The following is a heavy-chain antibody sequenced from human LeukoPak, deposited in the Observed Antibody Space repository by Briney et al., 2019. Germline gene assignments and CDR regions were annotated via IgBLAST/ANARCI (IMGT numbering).Heavy chain of an antibody. CDR3: AKSLNTWFGELAPDY. CDR1: GFTFSHYG. CDR2: ISYDGSNK. J-gene: IGHJ4*02. V-gene: IGHV3-30*18. Sequence: GGSLRLSCAASGFTFSHYGLHWVRQAPGKGLEWVAVISYDGSNKYYADSVKGRFTISRDNSKNTVFLQMNSLRAEDTAVYYCAKSLNTWFGELAPDYWGQGTLVTVSS. D-gene: IGHD3-10*01.